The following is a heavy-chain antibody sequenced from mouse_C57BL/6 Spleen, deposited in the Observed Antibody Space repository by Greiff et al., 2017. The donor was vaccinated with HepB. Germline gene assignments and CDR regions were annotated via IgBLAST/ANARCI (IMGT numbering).Heavy chain of an antibody. Sequence: VQLQQSGAELVRPGASVKLSCTASGFNIKDYYMHWVKQRPEQGLEWIGRIDPEDGDTEYAPKFQGKATMTADTSSNTAYLQISSLTAEDTAVYDCTTPPVSKGAWFAYWGQGTLVTVSA. CDR1: GFNIKDYY. V-gene: IGHV14-1*01. CDR2: IDPEDGDT. CDR3: TTPPVSKGAWFAY. J-gene: IGHJ3*01. D-gene: IGHD2-5*01.